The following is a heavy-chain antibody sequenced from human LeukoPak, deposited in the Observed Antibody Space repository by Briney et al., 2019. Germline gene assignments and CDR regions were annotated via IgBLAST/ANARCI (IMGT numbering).Heavy chain of an antibody. Sequence: GGSLRLSCAASGFTFSSYAMSWVRQAPGKGLEWVSAISGSGGSAYYADSVKGRFTISRDNSKNTLYLQMNSLRAEDTAVYYCARVGAVAGYFDHWGQGTLVTVSS. CDR2: ISGSGGSA. CDR1: GFTFSSYA. V-gene: IGHV3-23*01. CDR3: ARVGAVAGYFDH. D-gene: IGHD6-19*01. J-gene: IGHJ4*02.